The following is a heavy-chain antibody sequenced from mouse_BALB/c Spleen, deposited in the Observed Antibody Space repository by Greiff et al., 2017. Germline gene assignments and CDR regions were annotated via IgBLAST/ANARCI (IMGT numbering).Heavy chain of an antibody. J-gene: IGHJ4*01. D-gene: IGHD2-14*01. CDR1: GFTFSSYA. Sequence: EVQVVESGGGLVKPGGSLKLSCAASGFTFSSYAMSWVRQTPEKRLEWVASISSGGSTYYPDSVKGRFTISRDNARNILYLQMSSLRSEDAAMYYCARRYYYAMDYWGQGTSVTVSS. CDR3: ARRYYYAMDY. V-gene: IGHV5-6-5*01. CDR2: ISSGGST.